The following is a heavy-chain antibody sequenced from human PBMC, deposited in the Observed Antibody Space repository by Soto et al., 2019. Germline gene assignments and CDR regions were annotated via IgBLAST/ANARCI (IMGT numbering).Heavy chain of an antibody. D-gene: IGHD3-3*01. CDR3: ARVVVLRFLESLPDMDF. V-gene: IGHV1-3*01. Sequence: SVKVSCKASGYTFTSYAMHWVRHAPGQRLEWMGWINAGNGNTKYSQKFQGRVTITRDTSASTAYMELSSLRSEDTAVYYCARVVVLRFLESLPDMDFWGKGTTVTVSS. J-gene: IGHJ6*03. CDR2: INAGNGNT. CDR1: GYTFTSYA.